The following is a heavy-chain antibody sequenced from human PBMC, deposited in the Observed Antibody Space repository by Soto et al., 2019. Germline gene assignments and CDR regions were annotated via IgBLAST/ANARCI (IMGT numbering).Heavy chain of an antibody. CDR2: IYSGGSS. CDR3: ARLGPYGSESYSFRYNWFDP. V-gene: IGHV3-53*01. D-gene: IGHD3-10*01. J-gene: IGHJ5*02. Sequence: PGGSLRVSCTTSGFTVSSSHMTWVRQAPWKGLEWVSVIYSGGSSYYAVSVQGRFTISRDNFKNTVYLQMNSLRGEDTAMYYCARLGPYGSESYSFRYNWFDPWGQGTQVTVSS. CDR1: GFTVSSSH.